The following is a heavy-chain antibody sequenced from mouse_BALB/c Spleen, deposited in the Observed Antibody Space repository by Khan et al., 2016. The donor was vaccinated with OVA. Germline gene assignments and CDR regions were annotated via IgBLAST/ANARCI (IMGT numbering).Heavy chain of an antibody. D-gene: IGHD2-12*01. V-gene: IGHV1-5*01. CDR3: TRGGYSSFAY. J-gene: IGHJ3*01. CDR1: GYSFTSYL. CDR2: IYPGNNET. Sequence: QKNGTVLARPGASVKMSCKTSGYSFTSYLIHWVKQRPGQGLEWIGDIYPGNNETTYNQKFKDKAKLTAGTSASTAYMELSSLTNEDFAVYYCTRGGYSSFAYWGQGTLVTVSA.